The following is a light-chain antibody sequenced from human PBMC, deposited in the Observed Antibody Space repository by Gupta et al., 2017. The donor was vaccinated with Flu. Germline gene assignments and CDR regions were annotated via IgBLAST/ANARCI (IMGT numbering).Light chain of an antibody. V-gene: IGKV3-20*01. Sequence: GSLSGSPGETGTLSCTAGEDVGRNFVVWYQQKPGQPPRVLLYGTSNRAPGIPDRFSGGGSGTDFTLTINRLEPEDSALYYCHQYKTSPYTFGQGTKLEIK. CDR3: HQYKTSPYT. CDR2: GTS. J-gene: IGKJ2*01. CDR1: EDVGRNF.